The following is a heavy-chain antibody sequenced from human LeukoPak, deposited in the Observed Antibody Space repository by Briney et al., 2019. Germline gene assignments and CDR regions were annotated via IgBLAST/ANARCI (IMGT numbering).Heavy chain of an antibody. J-gene: IGHJ4*02. CDR2: INHSGST. CDR3: ARYRYRYSSGWYYFDY. CDR1: GFTFSSYG. V-gene: IGHV4-34*01. Sequence: GSLRLSCAASGFTFSSYGMSWVRQPPGKGLEWIGEINHSGSTNYNPSLKSRVTISVDTSKNQFSLKLSSVTAADTAVYYCARYRYRYSSGWYYFDYWGQGTLVTVSS. D-gene: IGHD6-19*01.